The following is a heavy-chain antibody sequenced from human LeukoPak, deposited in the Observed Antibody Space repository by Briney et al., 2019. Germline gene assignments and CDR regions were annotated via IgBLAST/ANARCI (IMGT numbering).Heavy chain of an antibody. CDR2: IIPILGIA. J-gene: IGHJ6*03. CDR1: GGTFSSYT. D-gene: IGHD2-2*01. CDR3: ARTAGAVVWYYYMDV. Sequence: GASVKVSCKASGGTFSSYTISWVRQAPGQGLEWMGRIIPILGIANYAQKFKGRVTITADKSTSTAYVELSSLRSEDTAVYYCARTAGAVVWYYYMDVWGKGTTVTVSS. V-gene: IGHV1-69*02.